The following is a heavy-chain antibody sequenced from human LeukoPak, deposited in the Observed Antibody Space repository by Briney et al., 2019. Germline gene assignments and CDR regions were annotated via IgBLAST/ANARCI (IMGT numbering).Heavy chain of an antibody. Sequence: SSETLSLTCTVSGDSISSSNSYWDWVRQPPGKGLEWIGSIYYSGTTYYNPSLKSRVTMSVDMSKNQFSLKLSSVTAADTAVYYCARLLRWVYYFDYWGQGTLVTVSS. CDR1: GDSISSSNSY. CDR2: IYYSGTT. CDR3: ARLLRWVYYFDY. V-gene: IGHV4-39*01. D-gene: IGHD6-13*01. J-gene: IGHJ4*02.